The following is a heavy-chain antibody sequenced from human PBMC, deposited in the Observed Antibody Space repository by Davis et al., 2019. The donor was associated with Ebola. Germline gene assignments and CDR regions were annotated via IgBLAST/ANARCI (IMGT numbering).Heavy chain of an antibody. Sequence: GESLKISCAVSGFIVSSNYMNWVRQAPGKGLEWVATISSSGDNTYYADSVKGRFTISRDNSKNTLYLQMNSLRAEDTAVYYCARVGLQYGMDVWGQGTTVTVSS. CDR3: ARVGLQYGMDV. CDR1: GFIVSSNY. J-gene: IGHJ6*02. V-gene: IGHV3-23*01. CDR2: ISSSGDNT. D-gene: IGHD4-11*01.